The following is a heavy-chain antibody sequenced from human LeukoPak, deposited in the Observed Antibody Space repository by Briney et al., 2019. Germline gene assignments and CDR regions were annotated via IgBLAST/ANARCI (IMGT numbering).Heavy chain of an antibody. CDR3: ARGNINTMLVVVTLWGGGIDY. CDR2: MNPNSGNT. V-gene: IGHV1-8*01. D-gene: IGHD3-22*01. CDR1: GYTFTSYD. J-gene: IGHJ4*02. Sequence: ASVKVSCKASGYTFTSYDINWVRQATGQGLEWMGWMNPNSGNTGYAQKFQGRVTMTRNTSISTAYMELSSLRFEDTAVYYFARGNINTMLVVVTLWGGGIDYWGQGTLVTVSS.